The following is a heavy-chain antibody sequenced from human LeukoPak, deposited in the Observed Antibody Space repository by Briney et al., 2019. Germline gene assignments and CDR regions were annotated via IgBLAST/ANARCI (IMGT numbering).Heavy chain of an antibody. CDR3: ARDPRYDSRGLDY. D-gene: IGHD3-22*01. CDR2: ISGSGGST. J-gene: IGHJ4*02. Sequence: PGGSLRLSCAASGFTFSSYAMSWVRQAPGKGLEWVSAISGSGGSTYYADSVKGRFTISRDNSKNTLYLQMNSLRAEDTAVYYCARDPRYDSRGLDYWGQGTLVTVSS. V-gene: IGHV3-23*01. CDR1: GFTFSSYA.